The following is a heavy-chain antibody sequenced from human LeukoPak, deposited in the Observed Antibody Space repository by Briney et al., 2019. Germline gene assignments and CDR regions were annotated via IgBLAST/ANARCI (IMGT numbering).Heavy chain of an antibody. CDR1: GFTFSSYE. V-gene: IGHV3-48*03. D-gene: IGHD3-10*01. CDR3: ASEVPHYYGSGNYYSPDY. J-gene: IGHJ4*02. CDR2: ISSGSSTV. Sequence: GGSLRLSCTASGFTFSSYEMNWVRQAPGKGLEWVSYISSGSSTVYYADSVKGRFTISRDNAKNSLYLQMNSLRAEDTAVYYCASEVPHYYGSGNYYSPDYWGQGTLVTVSS.